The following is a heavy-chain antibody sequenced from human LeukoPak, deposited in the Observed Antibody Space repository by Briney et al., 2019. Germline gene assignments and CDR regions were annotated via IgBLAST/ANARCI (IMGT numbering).Heavy chain of an antibody. CDR1: GGTFSSYA. CDR2: IIPILGIA. V-gene: IGHV1-69*04. J-gene: IGHJ3*02. CDR3: ALKYYYDSSGYYPVTDAFDI. D-gene: IGHD3-22*01. Sequence: SVKVSCKASGGTFSSYAISWVRQAPGQGLEWMGRIIPILGIANYAQKFQGRVTITADKSTSTAYMELSSLRSEDTAVYYCALKYYYDSSGYYPVTDAFDIWGQGTMVTVSS.